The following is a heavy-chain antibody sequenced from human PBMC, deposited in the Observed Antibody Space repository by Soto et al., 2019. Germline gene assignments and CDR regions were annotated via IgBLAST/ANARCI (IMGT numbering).Heavy chain of an antibody. CDR2: IYYSGSA. Sequence: QLQLQESGPGLVKPSETLSLTCTVSGGSISSSDYYWGWIRQPPGKGLEWIGNIYYSGSASYNPSLKSRVTIAVDTSKNQVSLKLSSVTAADTAVYICVSXYPWVGFDYWGQGTLVTVSS. CDR1: GGSISSSDYY. V-gene: IGHV4-39*01. J-gene: IGHJ4*02. CDR3: VSXYPWVGFDY. D-gene: IGHD1-26*01.